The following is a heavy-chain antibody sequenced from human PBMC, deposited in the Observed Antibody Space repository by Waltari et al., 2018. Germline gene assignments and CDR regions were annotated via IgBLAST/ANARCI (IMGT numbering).Heavy chain of an antibody. CDR3: ARDLKYTNGWYDMPL. Sequence: QVQLQESGPGLVKPSETLSLTCTVSGGSISSYYWSWIRQPAGKGLEWIGHIYNTCNTDYNPSLRSRVDISLDTSENQFSLKVNLLTAADTAVYYCARDLKYTNGWYDMPLWGQGTLVTVSS. CDR1: GGSISSYY. D-gene: IGHD6-19*01. V-gene: IGHV4-59*06. J-gene: IGHJ4*02. CDR2: IYNTCNT.